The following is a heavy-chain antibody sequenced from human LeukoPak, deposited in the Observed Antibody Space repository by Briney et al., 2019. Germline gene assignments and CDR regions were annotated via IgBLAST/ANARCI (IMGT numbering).Heavy chain of an antibody. Sequence: GGSLRLSCAGSRFIFRDVWMSWGRQAPGEGLEWVGRIKSKSDGGTIDYAAPVKGRVTMSRDDSKKTFSLEMNNLKTEDTGVYYCTTDLDYWGQGTLVTVSS. CDR3: TTDLDY. CDR2: IKSKSDGGTI. V-gene: IGHV3-15*01. J-gene: IGHJ4*02. CDR1: RFIFRDVW.